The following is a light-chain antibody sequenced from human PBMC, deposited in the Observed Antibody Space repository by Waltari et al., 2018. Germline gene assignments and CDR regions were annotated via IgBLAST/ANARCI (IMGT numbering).Light chain of an antibody. CDR3: SSYAGSTNFYV. J-gene: IGLJ1*01. V-gene: IGLV2-8*01. CDR1: SSDAGGYNY. Sequence: QSALTQPPSASGSPGQSVTISCTGTSSDAGGYNYVTWYQQYPGKAPKLIIYEVTKRPSGVPDRFSGSKSDNTASLTVSGLQAEDEADYYCSSYAGSTNFYVFGTGTKVTVL. CDR2: EVT.